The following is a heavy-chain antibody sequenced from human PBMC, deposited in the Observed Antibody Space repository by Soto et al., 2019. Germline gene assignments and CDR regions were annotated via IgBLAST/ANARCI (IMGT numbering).Heavy chain of an antibody. V-gene: IGHV1-69*01. CDR1: GGTFSTYA. CDR3: AADVGASARTFDY. CDR2: IIPLFGTA. Sequence: QVQLVQSGAEVKKPGSSVNVSCKASGGTFSTYAISWVRQAPGQGLEWMGGIIPLFGTANYAQKFQGRVTITADESTSTAYMELSSLRSEDTAVYYCAADVGASARTFDYRGQGSLVTVSS. D-gene: IGHD1-26*01. J-gene: IGHJ4*02.